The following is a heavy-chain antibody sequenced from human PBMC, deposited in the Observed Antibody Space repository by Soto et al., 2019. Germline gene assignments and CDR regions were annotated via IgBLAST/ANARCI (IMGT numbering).Heavy chain of an antibody. J-gene: IGHJ4*02. V-gene: IGHV3-74*01. D-gene: IGHD3-22*01. CDR1: GFTLNSFF. Sequence: GGSLRLSCAASGFTLNSFFMHWVRPAPGKGQMWVSRINNDGSSTTYADSVKRRFTITRDTANNTLYLQMNSRRADVSGVYFCVRDEDRRGYSVFNHWGQGAQVTVSS. CDR3: VRDEDRRGYSVFNH. CDR2: INNDGSST.